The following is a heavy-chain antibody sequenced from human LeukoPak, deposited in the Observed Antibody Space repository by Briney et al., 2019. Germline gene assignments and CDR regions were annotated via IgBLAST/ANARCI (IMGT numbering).Heavy chain of an antibody. J-gene: IGHJ4*02. D-gene: IGHD6-19*01. Sequence: SETLSLTCTVSGGSISSYYWSWIRQPPGKGLEWIGYIYYSGSTNYNPSLKSRVTISVDTSKNQFSLKLSSVTAADTAVYYCARDPGDSSGWRTYYFDYWGRGTLVTVSS. CDR2: IYYSGST. V-gene: IGHV4-59*01. CDR3: ARDPGDSSGWRTYYFDY. CDR1: GGSISSYY.